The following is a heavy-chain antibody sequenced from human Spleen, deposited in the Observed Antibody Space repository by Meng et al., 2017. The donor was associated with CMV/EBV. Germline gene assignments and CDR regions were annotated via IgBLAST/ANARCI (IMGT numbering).Heavy chain of an antibody. Sequence: SETLSLTCTVSGGSISSSSYYWGWIRQPPGKGLEWIGSIYYSGSTYYNPSLKSRLTLSVDTSKNQFSLKLSSVTAADTAVYYCARADTAAVRVYFDYWGQGRLVTVSS. J-gene: IGHJ4*02. CDR2: IYYSGST. CDR3: ARADTAAVRVYFDY. CDR1: GGSISSSSYY. D-gene: IGHD5-18*01. V-gene: IGHV4-39*07.